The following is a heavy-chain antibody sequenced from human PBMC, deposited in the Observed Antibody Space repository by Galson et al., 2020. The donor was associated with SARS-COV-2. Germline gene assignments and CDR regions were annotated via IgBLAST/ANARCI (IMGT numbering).Heavy chain of an antibody. CDR2: ISAGGGAK. CDR3: AKADCRDDAVYSGSYCYGGDV. CDR1: GFTFNKFA. Sequence: GGSLRLSCAASGFTFNKFAMNWVRQAPGKGLEWVSVISAGGGAKFYADSLRGRFTISRDNSKNTLYLQIHSLTADDTAVYYCAKADCRDDAVYSGSYCYGGDVGGQGTTGTGAS. D-gene: IGHD2-21*01. V-gene: IGHV3-23*01. J-gene: IGHJ6*02.